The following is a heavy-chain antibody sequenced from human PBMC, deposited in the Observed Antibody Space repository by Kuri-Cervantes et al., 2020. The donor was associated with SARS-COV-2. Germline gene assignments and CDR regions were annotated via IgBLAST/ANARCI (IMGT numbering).Heavy chain of an antibody. V-gene: IGHV4-34*01. J-gene: IGHJ4*02. CDR3: AGRHLESIDY. D-gene: IGHD3-3*01. CDR2: INHSGST. Sequence: SETLSLTCAVYGGSFSGYYWSWIRQPPGKGLEWIGEINHSGSTNYNPSLKSRVTISVDTSKNQFSLKLSSVTAADTAVYYCAGRHLESIDYWGQGTLVTVSS. CDR1: GGSFSGYY.